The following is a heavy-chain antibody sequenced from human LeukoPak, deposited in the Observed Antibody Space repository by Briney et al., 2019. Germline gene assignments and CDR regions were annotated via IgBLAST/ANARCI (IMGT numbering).Heavy chain of an antibody. D-gene: IGHD2-15*01. CDR1: GYTFTSYY. Sequence: ASVKVSCKASGYTFTSYYMHWVRQAPGQGLEWMGIINPSGGSTSYAQKFQGRVTMTRDTSTSTVYMELSSLRSEDTAVYYCARRYCSGGSCSYYYGMDVWGQGTTVTVSS. J-gene: IGHJ6*02. V-gene: IGHV1-46*01. CDR2: INPSGGST. CDR3: ARRYCSGGSCSYYYGMDV.